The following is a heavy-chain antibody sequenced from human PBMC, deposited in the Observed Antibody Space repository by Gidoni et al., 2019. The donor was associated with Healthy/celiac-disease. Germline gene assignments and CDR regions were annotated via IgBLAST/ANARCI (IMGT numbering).Heavy chain of an antibody. CDR1: GFIFSSYG. CDR2: IWYDGSKK. J-gene: IGHJ6*02. Sequence: QVQLVASGVGVVPPGWSLRLSFSASGFIFSSYGMHWVRHAPGKGLEWVAVIWYDGSKKYYADSVKGRFTISRDNSKNTLYLQMNSLRAEDTAVYYCARASYGSVNYYYGMDVWGQGTTVTVSS. CDR3: ARASYGSVNYYYGMDV. D-gene: IGHD3-10*01. V-gene: IGHV3-33*01.